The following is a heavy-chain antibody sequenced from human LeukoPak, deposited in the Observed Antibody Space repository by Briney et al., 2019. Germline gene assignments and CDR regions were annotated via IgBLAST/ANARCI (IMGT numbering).Heavy chain of an antibody. J-gene: IGHJ6*03. Sequence: GGSLRLSCAASGLTFSSYSMNWVRQAPGKGLEWVSSISSSSSYIYYADSVKGRFTISRDNSKNTLYLQMNSLRAEDTAVYYCAREDSGSYYGLSYYYYMDVWGKGTTVTVSS. CDR1: GLTFSSYS. V-gene: IGHV3-21*01. CDR2: ISSSSSYI. D-gene: IGHD1-26*01. CDR3: AREDSGSYYGLSYYYYMDV.